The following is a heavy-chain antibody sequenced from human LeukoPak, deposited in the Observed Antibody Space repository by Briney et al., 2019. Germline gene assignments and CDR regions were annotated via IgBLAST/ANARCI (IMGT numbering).Heavy chain of an antibody. CDR1: GLTFADYA. V-gene: IGHV3-9*01. Sequence: GGSLRLFCAASGLTFADYAMHWVRQAPGKGLDWVSGISWNSGSIGYADSVKGRFTISRDNAKNSLYLQMNSLRAEDTALYYWAKDMVFRSGGYGWFDPWGQGTLVTVSS. D-gene: IGHD6-19*01. J-gene: IGHJ5*02. CDR3: AKDMVFRSGGYGWFDP. CDR2: ISWNSGSI.